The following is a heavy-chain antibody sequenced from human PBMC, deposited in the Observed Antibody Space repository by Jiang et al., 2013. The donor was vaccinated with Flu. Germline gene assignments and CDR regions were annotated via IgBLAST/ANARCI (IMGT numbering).Heavy chain of an antibody. CDR3: ATTITSQNAPF. CDR2: LSANGDST. V-gene: IGHV3-23*01. CDR1: GFTFSSYA. D-gene: IGHD5-24*01. Sequence: CAASGFTFSSYAMNWVRQAPGKGLEWVSTLSANGDSTYYADSVKGRFTISKDNSKNTPYLQMNSLRDEDTAVYYCATTITSQNAPFWGQGTLVTVSS. J-gene: IGHJ4*02.